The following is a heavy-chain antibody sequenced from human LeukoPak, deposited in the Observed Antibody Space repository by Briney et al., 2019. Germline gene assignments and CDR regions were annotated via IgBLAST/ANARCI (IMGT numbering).Heavy chain of an antibody. CDR2: IYYSGST. V-gene: IGHV4-59*01. CDR1: GGSISSYY. D-gene: IGHD1-14*01. J-gene: IGHJ6*02. Sequence: SETLSLTCTVSGGSISSYYWSWIRQPPGKGLEWIGYIYYSGSTNYNPSLKGRVTISVDTSKNQFSLKLSSVTAADTAVYYCAGRTRYYYSYGMDVWGQGTTVTVSS. CDR3: AGRTRYYYSYGMDV.